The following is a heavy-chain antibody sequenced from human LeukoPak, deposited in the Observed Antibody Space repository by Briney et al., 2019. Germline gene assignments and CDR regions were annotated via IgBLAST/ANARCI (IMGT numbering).Heavy chain of an antibody. D-gene: IGHD3-22*01. CDR3: ARDHDSSGYLDY. CDR2: IYYSGST. J-gene: IGHJ4*02. Sequence: PSETLSLTCTVSGGSISSYYWSWIRQPPGKGLEWIGYIYYSGSTNYNPSLKSRVTISADTSKNQFSLKLSSVTAADTAVYYCARDHDSSGYLDYWGQGTLVTVSS. CDR1: GGSISSYY. V-gene: IGHV4-59*01.